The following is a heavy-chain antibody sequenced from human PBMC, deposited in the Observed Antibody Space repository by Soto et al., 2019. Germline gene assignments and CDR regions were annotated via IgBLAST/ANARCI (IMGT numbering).Heavy chain of an antibody. Sequence: PGGSLRLSCAASGLTFSSYAMSWVRQAPGKGLEWVSAISGSGDNTYYADSVKGRFTISRDNSKSTLYLHVNSLRAEDAAIYYCAKRSLAGTYYLGTMDVWGQGTTVTVSS. CDR3: AKRSLAGTYYLGTMDV. D-gene: IGHD3-10*01. CDR2: ISGSGDNT. V-gene: IGHV3-23*01. CDR1: GLTFSSYA. J-gene: IGHJ6*02.